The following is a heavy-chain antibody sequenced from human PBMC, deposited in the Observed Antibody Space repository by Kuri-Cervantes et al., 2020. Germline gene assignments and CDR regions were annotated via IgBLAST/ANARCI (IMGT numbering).Heavy chain of an antibody. Sequence: GGCLRLSCAASGFTFSSYSMNWVRQAPGKGLEWVSSISSSSSYIYYADSGKGRFTISRDNAKNTLYLQMNSLRAEDTAVYYCAKLGYGDYTSLDAFDIWGQGTMVTVSS. CDR1: GFTFSSYS. D-gene: IGHD4-17*01. V-gene: IGHV3-21*01. CDR3: AKLGYGDYTSLDAFDI. CDR2: ISSSSSYI. J-gene: IGHJ3*02.